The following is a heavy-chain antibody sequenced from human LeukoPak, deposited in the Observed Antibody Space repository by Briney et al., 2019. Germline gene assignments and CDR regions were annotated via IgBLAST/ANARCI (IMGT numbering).Heavy chain of an antibody. CDR2: INPNSGGT. CDR3: ARGSGYCSSTSCYDTHEEADLDY. V-gene: IGHV1-2*02. Sequence: GASVKVSCKASGYTFTGYYMHWVRQAPGQGLEWMGWINPNSGGTNYAQKFQGRVTMTRDTSISTAYMELSRLRSDDTAVYYCARGSGYCSSTSCYDTHEEADLDYWGQGTLVTVSS. CDR1: GYTFTGYY. D-gene: IGHD2-2*01. J-gene: IGHJ4*02.